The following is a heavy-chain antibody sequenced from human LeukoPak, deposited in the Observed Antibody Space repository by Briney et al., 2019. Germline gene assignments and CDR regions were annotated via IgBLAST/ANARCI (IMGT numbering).Heavy chain of an antibody. J-gene: IGHJ4*02. CDR2: INPSGGST. CDR3: ARGAQCSGGSCYDPAWVY. CDR1: GYTFTSYY. D-gene: IGHD2-15*01. V-gene: IGHV1-46*01. Sequence: GGSLRLSCAASGYTFTSYYMHWVRQAPGQGLEWMGIINPSGGSTSYAQKFQGRVTMTRDMSTSTVYMELSSLRSEDTAVYYCARGAQCSGGSCYDPAWVYWGQGTLVTVSS.